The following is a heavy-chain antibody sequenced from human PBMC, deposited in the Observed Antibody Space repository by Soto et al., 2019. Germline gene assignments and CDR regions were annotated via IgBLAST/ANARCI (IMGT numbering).Heavy chain of an antibody. J-gene: IGHJ4*02. D-gene: IGHD3-16*01. V-gene: IGHV3-11*06. CDR2: IDGSSDYT. Sequence: LTLSCPASVFLFTDYYMSWIRQPPGKGLEWLAYIDGSSDYTNSADSVKGRFTISRDNAKNSVFLQMNNLRADDTAVYYCARDLRFSSNNYFDFWGRGTLVTVYS. CDR3: ARDLRFSSNNYFDF. CDR1: VFLFTDYY.